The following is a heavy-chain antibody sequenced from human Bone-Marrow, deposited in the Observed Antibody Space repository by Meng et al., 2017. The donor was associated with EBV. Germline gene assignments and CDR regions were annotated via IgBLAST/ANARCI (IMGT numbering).Heavy chain of an antibody. CDR2: INTNTGNP. D-gene: IGHD6-13*01. Sequence: QVQLVQFGVELKKPGASVKVSCKASGYTCTSYAMNWVRQAPGQGLEWMGWINTNTGNPTYAQGFTGRFVFSLDTSVSTAYLQISSLKAEDTAVYYCARRYSSSWYGPNWFDPWGQGTLVTVSS. V-gene: IGHV7-4-1*02. J-gene: IGHJ5*02. CDR1: GYTCTSYA. CDR3: ARRYSSSWYGPNWFDP.